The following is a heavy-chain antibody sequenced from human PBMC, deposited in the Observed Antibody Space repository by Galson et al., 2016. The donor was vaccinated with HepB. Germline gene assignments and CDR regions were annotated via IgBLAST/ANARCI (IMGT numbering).Heavy chain of an antibody. J-gene: IGHJ4*02. CDR2: IFYTGST. V-gene: IGHV4-39*02. D-gene: IGHD3-16*01. CDR3: ARRPTAARFFDF. CDR1: GGSVSSSSYY. Sequence: ETLSLTCSVSGGSVSSSSYYWGWIRQSPGKGLEWIGNIFYTGSTYCNPSLQSRVSISIDTSKNHFSLKLTSVTAADTAVYFCARRPTAARFFDFWGQGALATVSS.